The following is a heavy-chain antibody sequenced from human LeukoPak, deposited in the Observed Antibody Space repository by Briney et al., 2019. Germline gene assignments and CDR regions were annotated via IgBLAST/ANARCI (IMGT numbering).Heavy chain of an antibody. CDR1: GYSITSAYN. CDR3: ARVARCTSCFDVDY. D-gene: IGHD2-2*01. Sequence: SSETLSLTCTVSGYSITSAYNWGWMRQPPGKGLEWIGSFFLKGSTYYNPSLKSRVTISVDTSKNQFSLTLSSVTAADTAVYYCARVARCTSCFDVDYWGQGTLVTVSS. CDR2: FFLKGST. V-gene: IGHV4-38-2*02. J-gene: IGHJ4*02.